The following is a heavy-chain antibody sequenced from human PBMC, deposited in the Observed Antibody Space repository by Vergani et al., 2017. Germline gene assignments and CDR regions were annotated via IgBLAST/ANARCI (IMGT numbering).Heavy chain of an antibody. J-gene: IGHJ6*02. Sequence: EVQLVESGGGLVQPGGSLRLSCAASGFTFSSYWMSWVRQAPGKGLEWVANIKQDGSEKYYVDSVKGRFTISRDNAKNSLYLQMNSLRAEDTAVYYCARASGSSGYYDYGMDVWGQGTTVTVSS. CDR1: GFTFSSYW. V-gene: IGHV3-7*03. CDR2: IKQDGSEK. CDR3: ARASGSSGYYDYGMDV. D-gene: IGHD3-10*01.